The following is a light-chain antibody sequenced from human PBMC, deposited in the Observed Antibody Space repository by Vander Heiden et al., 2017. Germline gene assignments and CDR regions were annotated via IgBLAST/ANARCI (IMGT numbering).Light chain of an antibody. Sequence: EIVLTQSPGTLSLSPGERVTLSCRASQSVSSSYLAWYQQKPGQAPRLLIYGASSRATGIPDRFSGSGSGTDFTLTISRLEPEDFAVYYCQQDGSSPHTFGQGTKVEIK. J-gene: IGKJ1*01. V-gene: IGKV3-20*01. CDR1: QSVSSSY. CDR3: QQDGSSPHT. CDR2: GAS.